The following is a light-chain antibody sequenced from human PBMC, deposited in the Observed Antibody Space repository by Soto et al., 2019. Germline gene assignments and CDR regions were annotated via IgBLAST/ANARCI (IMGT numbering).Light chain of an antibody. CDR2: GTS. J-gene: IGKJ1*01. V-gene: IGKV3-20*01. Sequence: EIVLTQSPGTLSLSPGERATLSCRASQSVSNNYLAWYQQKPGQAPRLLIYGTSNRATGIPDRFSGSGSGTDFTLTISRLEPEDFAVYYCQQSYRAWTFGQGTKVDIK. CDR1: QSVSNNY. CDR3: QQSYRAWT.